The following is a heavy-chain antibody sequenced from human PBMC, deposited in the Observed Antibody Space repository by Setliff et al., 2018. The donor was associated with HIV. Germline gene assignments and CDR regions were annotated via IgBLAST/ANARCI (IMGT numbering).Heavy chain of an antibody. CDR3: AKDRRYYYGSGSYAAET. D-gene: IGHD3-10*01. V-gene: IGHV3-23*01. J-gene: IGHJ5*02. Sequence: PSETLRLSCAASGFTFSRYAMTWVRQAPGKGLEWVSAISGSGIGSYYPDSVKGRFTISRDNSKNTLFLQMNSLRAEDTAVYYCAKDRRYYYGSGSYAAETWGQGTLVTVSS. CDR1: GFTFSRYA. CDR2: ISGSGIGS.